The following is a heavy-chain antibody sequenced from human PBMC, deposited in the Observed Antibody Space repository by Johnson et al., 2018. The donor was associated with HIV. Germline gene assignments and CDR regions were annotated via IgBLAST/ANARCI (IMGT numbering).Heavy chain of an antibody. CDR3: TTGQLERRSPNDALDI. CDR1: GFKFHEYA. D-gene: IGHD1-1*01. Sequence: VHLVESGGGVVQPGRSLRLSCAASGFKFHEYAMHWVRQAPGKGLEWVSAIGTAGDTYYPGSVKGRFTISRDDSKNTLYLQMNSLKTEDTAVYYCTTGQLERRSPNDALDIWGQGTMVTVSS. V-gene: IGHV3-13*01. J-gene: IGHJ3*02. CDR2: IGTAGDT.